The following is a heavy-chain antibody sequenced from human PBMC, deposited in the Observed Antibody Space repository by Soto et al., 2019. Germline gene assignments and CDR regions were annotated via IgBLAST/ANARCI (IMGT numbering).Heavy chain of an antibody. V-gene: IGHV4-59*08. D-gene: IGHD6-13*01. J-gene: IGHJ5*02. CDR1: DGKSGSYD. CDR3: ARHGGSSWYPDNWFDP. Sequence: PSVTNCVTCSVADGKSGSYDGSWIRQKTGKGLEWIGYIYYSGSTNYNPSLKSRVTISVDTSKNQFSLKLSSVTAADTAVYYCARHGGSSWYPDNWFDPWGQGTLVTVSS. CDR2: IYYSGST.